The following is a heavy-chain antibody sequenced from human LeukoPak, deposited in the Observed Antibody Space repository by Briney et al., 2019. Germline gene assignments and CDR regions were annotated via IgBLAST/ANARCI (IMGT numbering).Heavy chain of an antibody. CDR1: GFTFSIYA. D-gene: IGHD1-26*01. V-gene: IGHV3-23*01. CDR2: FSGSGSNT. J-gene: IGHJ4*02. CDR3: AKEGVGATTRGSYFDY. Sequence: GSLRLSCAASGFTFSIYAMSWVRQAPGKGLEWVSAFSGSGSNTYYADSVKGRFTVSRDDSKNTLYLQMNSLRAEDTAVYYCAKEGVGATTRGSYFDYWGQGTLVTVSS.